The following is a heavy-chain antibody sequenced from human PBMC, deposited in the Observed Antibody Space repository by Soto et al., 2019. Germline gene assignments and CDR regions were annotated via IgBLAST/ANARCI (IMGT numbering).Heavy chain of an antibody. CDR2: IIPIFGTA. J-gene: IGHJ4*02. V-gene: IGHV1-69*13. CDR3: AREAICYDSSGYYHVPDY. Sequence: SVKVSCKASGGTFSSYAISWVRQAPGQGLEWMGGIIPIFGTANYAQKFQGRVTITADESTSTAYMELSSLRSEDTAVYYCAREAICYDSSGYYHVPDYWGQGTLVTVSS. D-gene: IGHD3-22*01. CDR1: GGTFSSYA.